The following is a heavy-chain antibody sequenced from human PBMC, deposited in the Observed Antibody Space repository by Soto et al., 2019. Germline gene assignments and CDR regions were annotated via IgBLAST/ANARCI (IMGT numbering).Heavy chain of an antibody. CDR2: INHSGST. CDR1: GGTCIGYY. CDR3: ARAISSSPITIFGVVRGLNWFDP. V-gene: IGHV4-34*01. Sequence: PSETHSLTSAVYGGTCIGYYWSWIRQPTGKGLEWIGEINHSGSTNYNPSLKSRVTISVDTSKNQFSLKLSSVTAADTAVYYCARAISSSPITIFGVVRGLNWFDPWGQGTLVTVSS. D-gene: IGHD3-3*01. J-gene: IGHJ5*02.